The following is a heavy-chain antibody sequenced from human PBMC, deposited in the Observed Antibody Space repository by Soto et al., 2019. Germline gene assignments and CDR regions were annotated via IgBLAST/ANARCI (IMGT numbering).Heavy chain of an antibody. CDR1: GYTFTSYG. Sequence: QVQLVQSGAEVKKPGASVKVSCKASGYTFTSYGISWVRQAPGQGLEWMGWISAYNGNTNYAQKLQGRVTMTTDTSTSPADMELGSPRSDDTAVYYCASWGGASGWSYKALDYWGQGTLVTVSS. CDR3: ASWGGASGWSYKALDY. D-gene: IGHD6-19*01. V-gene: IGHV1-18*01. J-gene: IGHJ4*02. CDR2: ISAYNGNT.